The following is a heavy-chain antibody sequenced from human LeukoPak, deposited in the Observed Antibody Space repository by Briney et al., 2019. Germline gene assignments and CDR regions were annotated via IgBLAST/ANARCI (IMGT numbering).Heavy chain of an antibody. D-gene: IGHD5-18*01. Sequence: PGGSLRLSCAASGFTFGNYAMSWVRQAPGKGLEWVSGISGSGGTTYYADSVKGRFTISRDNPENTLYLQMNSLRAEDTAVYYCAKDTAMVANYFDYWGQGTLVTASS. CDR2: ISGSGGTT. CDR1: GFTFGNYA. CDR3: AKDTAMVANYFDY. J-gene: IGHJ4*02. V-gene: IGHV3-23*01.